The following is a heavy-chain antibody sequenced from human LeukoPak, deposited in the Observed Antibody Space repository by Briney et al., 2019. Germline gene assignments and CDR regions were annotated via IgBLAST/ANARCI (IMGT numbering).Heavy chain of an antibody. J-gene: IGHJ4*02. V-gene: IGHV1-69*05. CDR3: ARGRTDFWSGWSGPTYNDY. CDR2: IIPIFGTA. D-gene: IGHD3-3*01. CDR1: GYTFTSYG. Sequence: GASVKVSCKASGYTFTSYGISWVRQAPGQGLEWMGGIIPIFGTANYAQKFQGRVTITRNTSISTAYMELSSLRSEDTAVYYCARGRTDFWSGWSGPTYNDYWGQGTLVTVSS.